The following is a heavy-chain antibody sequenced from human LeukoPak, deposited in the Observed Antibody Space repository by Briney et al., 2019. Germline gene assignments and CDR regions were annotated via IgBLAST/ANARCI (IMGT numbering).Heavy chain of an antibody. CDR3: ARGTKSGSLDY. J-gene: IGHJ4*02. CDR2: IYTSGST. CDR1: RGSISFFY. Sequence: SETLSLTCTVSRGSISFFYWSWIRQPAGKGLEWIGRIYTSGSTNYNPSLKSRVTISVDTSKNQFSLKLSSVTAADTAVYYCARGTKSGSLDYWGQGTLVTVSS. V-gene: IGHV4-4*07. D-gene: IGHD1-26*01.